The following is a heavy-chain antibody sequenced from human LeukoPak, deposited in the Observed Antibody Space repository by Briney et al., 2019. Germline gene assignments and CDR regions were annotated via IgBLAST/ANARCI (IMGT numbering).Heavy chain of an antibody. D-gene: IGHD1-26*01. CDR3: AKAKPLLVGAIPFDS. CDR1: GFTFSSYG. Sequence: PGGSLRLSCAASGFTFSSYGMHWVRQAPGKGLGWVAVISYDGSNKYYADSVKGRFTISRDNSKNTLYLQMNSLRAEDTAVYYCAKAKPLLVGAIPFDSWGQGTLVTVSS. CDR2: ISYDGSNK. V-gene: IGHV3-30*18. J-gene: IGHJ5*01.